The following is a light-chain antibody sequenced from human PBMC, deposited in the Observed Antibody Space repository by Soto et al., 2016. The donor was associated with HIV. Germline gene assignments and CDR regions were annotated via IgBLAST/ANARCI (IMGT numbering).Light chain of an antibody. CDR3: QAWDTNTYVI. CDR2: QDS. J-gene: IGLJ2*01. CDR1: NLGDKY. Sequence: SFELSQPPSLSASPGQTASITCSGENLGDKYVCWYQQKPGQSPVLVIHQDSERPSGIPERFSGSNSGNTATLTISGTQAMDEGDYYCQAWDTNTYVIFGGGTKLTVL. V-gene: IGLV3-1*01.